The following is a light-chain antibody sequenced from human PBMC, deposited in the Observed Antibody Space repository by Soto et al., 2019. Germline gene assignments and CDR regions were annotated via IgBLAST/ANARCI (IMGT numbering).Light chain of an antibody. V-gene: IGKV1-39*01. CDR1: QSIVRN. Sequence: IQMTQSPSSLSASVGDRVTITCRASQSIVRNLNWYQQKPGKAPELLIYTASNLESGVPSRFSGSGSGTDFALTISSLQPEDSAVYHCQQSHSTPLSFGGGTKVDIK. CDR3: QQSHSTPLS. J-gene: IGKJ4*01. CDR2: TAS.